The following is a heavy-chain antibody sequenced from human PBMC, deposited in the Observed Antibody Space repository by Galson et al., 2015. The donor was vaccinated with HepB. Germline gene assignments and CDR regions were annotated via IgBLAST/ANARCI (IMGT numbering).Heavy chain of an antibody. CDR3: ARDSRMGSFDI. CDR1: GDSINNHQ. V-gene: IGHV4-59*11. CDR2: LFYSGTT. J-gene: IGHJ3*02. Sequence: ETLSLTCTVSGDSINNHQWAWIRQPPGKRLEWIGSLFYSGTTSYNPSLRSRVILSGDTSKNQFSLKVKSLSAADTAVYYCARDSRMGSFDIWGLGTLVSVSS.